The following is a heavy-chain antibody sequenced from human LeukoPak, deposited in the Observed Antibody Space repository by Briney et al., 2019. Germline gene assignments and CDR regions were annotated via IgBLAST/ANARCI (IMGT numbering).Heavy chain of an antibody. CDR3: ATSSAEVSYYHQYMDV. J-gene: IGHJ6*03. CDR2: FDPEDNAR. D-gene: IGHD2-2*01. V-gene: IGHV1-24*01. CDR1: GYTLTELS. Sequence: GASVKVSCKVSGYTLTELSMHWVRQAPGKGLEWMGSFDPEDNARIYAQKFQGRVTMTEDTSSDTAYMELNGLTSEDTAVYFCATSSAEVSYYHQYMDVWGKGTTVIVSS.